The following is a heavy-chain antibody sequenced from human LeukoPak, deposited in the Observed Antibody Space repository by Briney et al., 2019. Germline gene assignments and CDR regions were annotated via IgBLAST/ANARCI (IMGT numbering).Heavy chain of an antibody. CDR2: ISSSGSTI. D-gene: IGHD3-9*01. Sequence: GGSLRLSCAASGFTFSSYEMNWVRQAPGKGLEWVSYISSSGSTIYYADSVKGRLTISRDDAKKSLYLQMNSLRAEDTAVYYCASPGGDYDILTGQIDYWGQGTLVTVSS. V-gene: IGHV3-48*03. CDR1: GFTFSSYE. J-gene: IGHJ4*02. CDR3: ASPGGDYDILTGQIDY.